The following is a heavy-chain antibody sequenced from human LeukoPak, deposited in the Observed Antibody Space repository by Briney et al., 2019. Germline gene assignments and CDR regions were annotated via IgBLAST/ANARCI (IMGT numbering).Heavy chain of an antibody. CDR1: GASISHYY. V-gene: IGHV4-59*12. Sequence: SDTLSLTCTVSGASISHYYWSWIRQSPGKGLEWIGYVFYTGSTNYNPSLQSRVTISMDTSKNQFSLKLSSVTAADTAVYYCARVSLVRGAPDYYFDYWGQGTLVTVSS. CDR2: VFYTGST. CDR3: ARVSLVRGAPDYYFDY. D-gene: IGHD3-10*01. J-gene: IGHJ4*02.